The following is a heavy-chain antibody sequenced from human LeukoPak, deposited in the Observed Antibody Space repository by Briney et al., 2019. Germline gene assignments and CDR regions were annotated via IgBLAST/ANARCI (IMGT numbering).Heavy chain of an antibody. D-gene: IGHD6-19*01. J-gene: IGHJ5*02. Sequence: SETLSLTCTVSGGSISSSSYYWGWIRQPPGKGLEWIGSIYYSGSTYYNPSLRSRVSISVDTSKNQFSLKLTSVTAADTAVYYCARAGIGIEVAGTIHNWFDPWGQGTQVTVSS. V-gene: IGHV4-39*07. CDR2: IYYSGST. CDR3: ARAGIGIEVAGTIHNWFDP. CDR1: GGSISSSSYY.